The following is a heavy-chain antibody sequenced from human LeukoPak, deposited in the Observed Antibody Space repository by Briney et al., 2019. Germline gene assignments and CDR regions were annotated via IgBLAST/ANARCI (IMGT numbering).Heavy chain of an antibody. V-gene: IGHV3-7*05. CDR1: GFTFSNYA. Sequence: GGSLRLSCAASGFTFSNYAMSWVRQAPGKGLEWVANIKEDGSEKNYVDSVKGRFTISRDNAKNSLYLQMNSLRAEDTAVYYCARGGGRHVEYWGQGNLVTVSS. CDR2: IKEDGSEK. D-gene: IGHD3-16*01. CDR3: ARGGGRHVEY. J-gene: IGHJ4*02.